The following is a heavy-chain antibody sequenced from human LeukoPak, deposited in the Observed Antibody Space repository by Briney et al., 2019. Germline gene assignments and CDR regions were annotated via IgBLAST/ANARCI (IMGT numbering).Heavy chain of an antibody. CDR3: ARASDFWGLAFDI. Sequence: PGGSLRLSCAASGFTFSSYAMHWVRQAPGKGLEYVSAISSNGGSTYYANSVKGRFTISRDNSKNTLYLQMGSLRAEDMAVYYCARASDFWGLAFDIWGQGTMVTVSS. D-gene: IGHD3-3*01. CDR1: GFTFSSYA. V-gene: IGHV3-64*01. CDR2: ISSNGGST. J-gene: IGHJ3*02.